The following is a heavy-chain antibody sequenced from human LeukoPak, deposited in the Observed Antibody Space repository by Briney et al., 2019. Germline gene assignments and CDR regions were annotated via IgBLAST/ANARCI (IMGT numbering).Heavy chain of an antibody. V-gene: IGHV1-46*01. CDR1: GYTFTSHY. CDR2: INPSGGST. J-gene: IGHJ3*02. Sequence: ASVKVSCKASGYTFTSHYMHWVRQAPGQGLEWMGIINPSGGSTSYAQKFQGRVTMTRDTSTSTVYMELSSLRSEDTAVYYCARDRYYYDSSGYANDAFDIWGQGTMVTVSS. D-gene: IGHD3-22*01. CDR3: ARDRYYYDSSGYANDAFDI.